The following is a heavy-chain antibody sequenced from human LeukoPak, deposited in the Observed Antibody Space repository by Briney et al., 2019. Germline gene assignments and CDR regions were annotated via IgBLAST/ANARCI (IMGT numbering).Heavy chain of an antibody. CDR3: ARVGAARPDY. Sequence: GGSLRLSCAASGFTLSNYGMNWVRQVPGEGLEWVSYISSTSSAKNYADSVKGRFTISRDNAKKSLYLQMNSLRVEDTAVYYCARVGAARPDYWGQGTLVTVSS. J-gene: IGHJ4*02. CDR1: GFTLSNYG. V-gene: IGHV3-48*01. D-gene: IGHD6-6*01. CDR2: ISSTSSAK.